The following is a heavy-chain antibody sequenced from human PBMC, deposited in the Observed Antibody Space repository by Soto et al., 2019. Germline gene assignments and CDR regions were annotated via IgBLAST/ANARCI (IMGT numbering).Heavy chain of an antibody. Sequence: TSETLPLTCAVYGGSFIGYYWSWILQPPGKGLEWIGEINHSGSTNYNPSLKSRVTISVDTSKNQFSLKLSSVTAADTAVYYCARGRSYDSSGALAFDIWGQGTMVTVSS. D-gene: IGHD3-22*01. CDR2: INHSGST. V-gene: IGHV4-34*01. CDR3: ARGRSYDSSGALAFDI. J-gene: IGHJ3*02. CDR1: GGSFIGYY.